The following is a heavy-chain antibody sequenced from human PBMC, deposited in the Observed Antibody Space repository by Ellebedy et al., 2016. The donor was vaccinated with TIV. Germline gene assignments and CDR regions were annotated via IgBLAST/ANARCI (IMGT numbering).Heavy chain of an antibody. CDR3: AGGIPVADTSLGF. D-gene: IGHD6-19*01. CDR2: IYSSGGT. CDR1: GFTVSSNY. J-gene: IGHJ4*02. Sequence: GGSLRLSCAASGFTVSSNYMRWVRQAPGRGLGWVSTIYSSGGTYYAGSVKARFTISRDNSKNTPYLQLNSLRAEDTAVYYCAGGIPVADTSLGFWGQGTLVTVSS. V-gene: IGHV3-53*01.